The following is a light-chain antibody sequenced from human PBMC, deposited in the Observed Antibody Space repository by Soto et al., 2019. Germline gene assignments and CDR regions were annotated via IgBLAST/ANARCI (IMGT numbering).Light chain of an antibody. Sequence: DIQMTQSPSSLSASVGDTVTITCQASQDISHYLNWYQQKPGKALKLLIYDASNLHPGVPSRFRGSGYGTEFSFNITSLQPEDVATYYCQQYDDLPITFGQGTRLEIK. CDR2: DAS. J-gene: IGKJ5*01. CDR3: QQYDDLPIT. V-gene: IGKV1-33*01. CDR1: QDISHY.